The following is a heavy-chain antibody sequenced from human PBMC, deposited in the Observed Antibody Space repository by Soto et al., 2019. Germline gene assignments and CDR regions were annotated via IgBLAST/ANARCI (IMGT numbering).Heavy chain of an antibody. CDR3: ASQARGPYSSSSLDY. D-gene: IGHD6-6*01. CDR1: GGSISSGDYY. CDR2: VYYSGST. J-gene: IGHJ4*02. Sequence: QVQLQESGPGLVKPSQTLSLTCTVSGGSISSGDYYWSWIRQPPWKALAWIGYVYYSGSTYYNPSLKSRVTISVDTSKNQFSLKLSSVTAADTAVYYCASQARGPYSSSSLDYWGQGTLVTVSS. V-gene: IGHV4-30-4*01.